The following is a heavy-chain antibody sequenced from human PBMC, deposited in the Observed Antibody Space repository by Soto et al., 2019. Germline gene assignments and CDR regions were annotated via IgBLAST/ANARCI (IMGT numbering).Heavy chain of an antibody. CDR2: VRSKTYDGAA. J-gene: IGHJ6*02. CDR3: TRDGDFYGFDV. Sequence: GGSLRLSCTFSGFTSDDFALTWVRQAPGKGLEWLGLVRSKTYDGAAEYAASVKGRLTISRDESTSTAFLQMNRLKTEDTAVYYCTRDGDFYGFDVWGQGTTVTVSS. V-gene: IGHV3-49*04. CDR1: GFTSDDFA. D-gene: IGHD3-3*01.